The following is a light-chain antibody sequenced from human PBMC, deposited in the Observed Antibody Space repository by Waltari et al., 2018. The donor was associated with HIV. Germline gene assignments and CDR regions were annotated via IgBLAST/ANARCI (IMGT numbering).Light chain of an antibody. J-gene: IGKJ4*01. V-gene: IGKV3-15*01. Sequence: EIVMTQSPATLSVSTGERATLSCRASQSVSSNLAWYQQKPGQAPRLLIYGASTRATGIPARFSGSGSGTEFTLTISSLQSEDFAVYYCQQYNNWPPLTFGGGTKVEIK. CDR3: QQYNNWPPLT. CDR2: GAS. CDR1: QSVSSN.